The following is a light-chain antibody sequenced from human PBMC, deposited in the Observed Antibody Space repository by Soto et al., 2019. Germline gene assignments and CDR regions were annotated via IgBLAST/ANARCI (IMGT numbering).Light chain of an antibody. V-gene: IGLV2-14*01. CDR3: ATRDNSLSRWV. CDR1: SSDVGGYEY. J-gene: IGLJ3*02. Sequence: QSALTQPASVSASPGQSITISCTGTSSDVGGYEYVSWYQQNPGKAPKLMIYDVSKRPSGVPDRLSGSKSGTSASLAISGLRSEDEADYYCATRDNSLSRWVFGGGTKLTVL. CDR2: DVS.